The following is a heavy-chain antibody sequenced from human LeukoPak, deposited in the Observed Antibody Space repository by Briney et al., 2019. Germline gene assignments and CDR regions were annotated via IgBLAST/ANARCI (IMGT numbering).Heavy chain of an antibody. CDR1: GGSISSGTYY. CDR3: ARQYSSSRPDFDY. CDR2: IYTSGST. D-gene: IGHD6-13*01. V-gene: IGHV4-61*02. Sequence: PSETLSLTCTVSGGSISSGTYYWSWIRQPAGKGLEWIGRIYTSGSTNYNPSLKSRVTMSVDTSKNQFSLKLSSVTAADTAVYYCARQYSSSRPDFDYWGQGTLVTVSS. J-gene: IGHJ4*02.